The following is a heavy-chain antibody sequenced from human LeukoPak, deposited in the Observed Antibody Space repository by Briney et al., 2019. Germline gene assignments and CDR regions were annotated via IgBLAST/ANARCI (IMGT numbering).Heavy chain of an antibody. V-gene: IGHV4-4*07. Sequence: PSETLSLTCTVSAGSISSYYWSWIRQPAGRGLEWIGRIYSSGSTNYNPSLKSRVTMSLDTSKNQFSLKLSSVTAADTAVYYCATGWVNGVGNWGYYYGMDVWGQGTTVTVSS. CDR2: IYSSGST. D-gene: IGHD7-27*01. CDR3: ATGWVNGVGNWGYYYGMDV. CDR1: AGSISSYY. J-gene: IGHJ6*02.